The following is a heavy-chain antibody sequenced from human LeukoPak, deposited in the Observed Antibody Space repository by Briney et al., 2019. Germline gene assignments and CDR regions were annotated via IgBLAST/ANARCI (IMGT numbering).Heavy chain of an antibody. D-gene: IGHD2-15*01. Sequence: GGSLRLSCAAFEFTFSNYDMHWVRQAPGKGLEWVSLIRFDGSHKYYADSVKGRFTISRSNSKNTLYLQMNSLRAEDTAVYYCARGRSQDWNFDLWGRGTLVTVSS. CDR3: ARGRSQDWNFDL. CDR2: IRFDGSHK. J-gene: IGHJ2*01. CDR1: EFTFSNYD. V-gene: IGHV3-30*02.